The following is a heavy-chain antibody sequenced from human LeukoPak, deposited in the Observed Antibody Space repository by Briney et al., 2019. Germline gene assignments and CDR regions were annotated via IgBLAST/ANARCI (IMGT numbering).Heavy chain of an antibody. CDR2: IYYSGST. J-gene: IGHJ6*03. V-gene: IGHV4-39*01. D-gene: IGHD3-3*01. CDR3: ARHLNYYDFWSGYSDRYYMDV. Sequence: PSETLSLTCTVSGGSISSSSYYWGWIRQPPGKGLEWIGSIYYSGSTYYNPSLKSRVTISVDTSKNQFSLKLSSVTAADTAVYYCARHLNYYDFWSGYSDRYYMDVWGTGTTVTVSS. CDR1: GGSISSSSYY.